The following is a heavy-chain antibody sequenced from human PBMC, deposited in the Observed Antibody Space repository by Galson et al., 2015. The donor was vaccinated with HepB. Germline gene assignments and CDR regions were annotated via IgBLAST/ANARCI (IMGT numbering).Heavy chain of an antibody. CDR3: ARGSLLWFGELFF. J-gene: IGHJ4*02. CDR2: ISAHNGNT. Sequence: SVKVSCTASGYSFTTYGISWVRQAPGQGLEWMGWISAHNGNTKYAQKLQGRVSMTTDTSTSTAYMELRSLRSDDTAVYFCARGSLLWFGELFFWAQGTLVTVSS. CDR1: GYSFTTYG. V-gene: IGHV1-18*01. D-gene: IGHD3-10*01.